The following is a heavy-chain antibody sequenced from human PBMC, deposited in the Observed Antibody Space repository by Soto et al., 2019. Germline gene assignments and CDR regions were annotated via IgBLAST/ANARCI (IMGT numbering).Heavy chain of an antibody. CDR2: IIPIFGTT. Sequence: QVQLVQSGAEVKEPGSAVKVSCKAPADSFSSYGISWVRQAPGQGLEWMGGIIPIFGTTNYAEKFQGRVTRTADESTNTDYMELSSLRSEDTALYYCARVFPDGWVEPGVVRGYLDTWGRGTLVTVSS. D-gene: IGHD3-3*01. J-gene: IGHJ4*02. CDR3: ARVFPDGWVEPGVVRGYLDT. CDR1: ADSFSSYG. V-gene: IGHV1-69*01.